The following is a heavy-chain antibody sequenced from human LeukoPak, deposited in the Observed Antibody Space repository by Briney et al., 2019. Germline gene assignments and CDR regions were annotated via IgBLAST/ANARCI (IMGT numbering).Heavy chain of an antibody. V-gene: IGHV3-7*01. CDR3: ARIRGYRSYYYYGMDV. Sequence: GGSLRLSCAASGFTFSSYWMSWVRQAPGKGLEWVANIKQDGSEKYYVDSVKGRFTISRDNAKNSLYLQMNSLRAEDTAVYYCARIRGYRSYYYYGMDVWGQGTTVTVSS. CDR2: IKQDGSEK. J-gene: IGHJ6*02. D-gene: IGHD5-18*01. CDR1: GFTFSSYW.